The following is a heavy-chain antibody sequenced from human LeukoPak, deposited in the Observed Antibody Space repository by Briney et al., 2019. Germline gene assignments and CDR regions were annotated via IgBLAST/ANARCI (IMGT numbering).Heavy chain of an antibody. CDR1: GYSFIGYY. V-gene: IGHV1-2*02. CDR2: INPNSRAT. CDR3: ARSGVSTIPNFDY. D-gene: IGHD3-3*01. Sequence: ASVKVSCKASGYSFIGYYIHWARQAPGQGLEWMGWINPNSRATNYAQNFQGRVTMTRDTSISTAYMEVSRLTSDDTAGYYCARSGVSTIPNFDYWGQGTLVTVSS. J-gene: IGHJ4*02.